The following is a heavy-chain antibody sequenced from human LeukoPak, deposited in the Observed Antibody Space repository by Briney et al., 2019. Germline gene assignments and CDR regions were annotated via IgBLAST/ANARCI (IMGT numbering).Heavy chain of an antibody. V-gene: IGHV1-69*13. CDR2: IIPIFGTA. CDR1: GGTFSSYA. J-gene: IGHJ4*02. CDR3: ARSVSGIAVAGSPHFDY. Sequence: SVKVSCKASGGTFSSYAISWVRQAPGQGLEWIGGIIPIFGTANYAQKFQGRVTITADESTSTAYMELSSLRSEDTAVYYCARSVSGIAVAGSPHFDYWGQGTLVTVSS. D-gene: IGHD6-19*01.